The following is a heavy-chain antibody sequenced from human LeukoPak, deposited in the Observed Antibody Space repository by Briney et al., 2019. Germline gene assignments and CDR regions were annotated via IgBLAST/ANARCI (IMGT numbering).Heavy chain of an antibody. D-gene: IGHD6-13*01. J-gene: IGHJ4*02. CDR2: ISYDGSNK. CDR1: GFTFSSYA. CDR3: ARDAFIWGIAAAGTRVFDY. Sequence: GGSLRLSCAASGFTFSSYAMHWVRQAPGKGLEWVAVISYDGSNKYYADSVKGRFTISRDNSKNTLYLQMNSLRAEDTAVYYCARDAFIWGIAAAGTRVFDYWGQGTLVTVSS. V-gene: IGHV3-30*04.